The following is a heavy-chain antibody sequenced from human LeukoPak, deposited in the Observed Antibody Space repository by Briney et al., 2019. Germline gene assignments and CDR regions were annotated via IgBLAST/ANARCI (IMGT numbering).Heavy chain of an antibody. CDR2: IYSGGST. V-gene: IGHV3-66*01. CDR1: GFTVSSNY. D-gene: IGHD1-7*01. CDR3: ARDEGSSENWNYAQY. J-gene: IGHJ4*02. Sequence: QTGGSLRLSCAASGFTVSSNYMSWVRQAPGKGLEWVSVIYSGGSTKYADSVKGRFTISRDNSKNTLYLQMNSLRAEDTAVYYCARDEGSSENWNYAQYWGQGTLVTVSS.